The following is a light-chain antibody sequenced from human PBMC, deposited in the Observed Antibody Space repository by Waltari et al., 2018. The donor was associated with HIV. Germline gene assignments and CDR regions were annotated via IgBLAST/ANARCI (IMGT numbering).Light chain of an antibody. V-gene: IGLV2-8*01. CDR2: EVN. J-gene: IGLJ6*01. CDR1: SSDVGGYEY. CDR3: ASYGDTNGVL. Sequence: QSALTQPPSASGSLGQSVTISCTGTSSDVGGYEYVSWYQQHPDKAPKLIIYEVNKRPSGVPDRFSGSKSDNAASLAVAGLQDDDEAHYYCASYGDTNGVLFGGGTRVTVL.